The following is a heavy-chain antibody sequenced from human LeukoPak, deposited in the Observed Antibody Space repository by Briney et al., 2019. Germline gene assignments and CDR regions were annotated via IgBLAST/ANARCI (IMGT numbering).Heavy chain of an antibody. Sequence: ASVKVSCKASGYTFTSYGISWVRQAPGQGLEWMGWISAYNGNTNYAQKLQGRVTMTTDTYTSTAYMELRRLRSDDTAGYYCAWCRALKKGGHDAFDIWGQGTMVTVSS. CDR2: ISAYNGNT. J-gene: IGHJ3*02. D-gene: IGHD2-8*01. V-gene: IGHV1-18*01. CDR1: GYTFTSYG. CDR3: AWCRALKKGGHDAFDI.